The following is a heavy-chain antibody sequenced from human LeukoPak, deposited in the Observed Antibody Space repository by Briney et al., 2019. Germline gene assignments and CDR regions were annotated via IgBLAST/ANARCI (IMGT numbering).Heavy chain of an antibody. CDR1: GGSISSSSYY. CDR2: IYYSGST. J-gene: IGHJ4*02. V-gene: IGHV4-39*01. D-gene: IGHD4-17*01. Sequence: SETLSLTCTVSGGSISSSSYYWGWIRQPPGKGLEWTGSIYYSGSTYYNPSLKSRVTISVDTSKNQLSLKLSSVTAADTAVYYCARIPTVTFFDYWGQGTLVTVSS. CDR3: ARIPTVTFFDY.